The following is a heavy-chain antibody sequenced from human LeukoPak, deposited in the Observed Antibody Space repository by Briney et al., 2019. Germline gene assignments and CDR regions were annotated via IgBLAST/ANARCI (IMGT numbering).Heavy chain of an antibody. Sequence: ASVKVSCKASGGTFSSYAISWVRQAPGQGLEWMGGVIPIFGTANYAQKFQGRVTITTDESTSTAYMELSSLRSEDTAGYYGAGGGHYDSSGYHLSEYFQHWGQGTLVTVSS. D-gene: IGHD3-22*01. V-gene: IGHV1-69*05. CDR1: GGTFSSYA. CDR3: AGGGHYDSSGYHLSEYFQH. CDR2: VIPIFGTA. J-gene: IGHJ1*01.